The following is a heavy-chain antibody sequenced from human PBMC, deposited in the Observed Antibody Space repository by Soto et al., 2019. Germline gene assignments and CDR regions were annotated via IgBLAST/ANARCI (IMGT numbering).Heavy chain of an antibody. V-gene: IGHV3-48*02. CDR2: ISSGSSTI. J-gene: IGHJ4*02. D-gene: IGHD1-26*01. Sequence: EVQLVESGGGLVQPGGSLRLSCAASGFTFSSYSMNWVRQAPGKGLEWVSYISSGSSTIYYADSVKGRFTISRDNAKISMYLQMNSLRDEDSAVYYCARQGSYYRPYFDYWGQGTLVTVSS. CDR1: GFTFSSYS. CDR3: ARQGSYYRPYFDY.